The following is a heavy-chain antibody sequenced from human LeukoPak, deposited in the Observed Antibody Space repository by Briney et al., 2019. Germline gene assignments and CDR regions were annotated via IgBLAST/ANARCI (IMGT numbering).Heavy chain of an antibody. Sequence: GGSLRLSCAASGFTFSSYAMSWVRQAPGKGLEWVSAISGSGGSTYYADSMKGRFTISRDNSKNTLYLQMNSLRAEDTAVYYCAKWGAGTDYFDYWGQGTLVTVSS. CDR2: ISGSGGST. V-gene: IGHV3-23*01. CDR3: AKWGAGTDYFDY. J-gene: IGHJ4*02. CDR1: GFTFSSYA. D-gene: IGHD6-19*01.